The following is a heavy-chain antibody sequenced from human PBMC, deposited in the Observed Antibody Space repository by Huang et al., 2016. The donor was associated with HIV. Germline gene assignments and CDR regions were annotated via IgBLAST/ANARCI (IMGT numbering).Heavy chain of an antibody. CDR1: GYTFSDYA. V-gene: IGHV7-4-1*02. D-gene: IGHD6-19*01. Sequence: QVQLVQSESDLKKPGASVKVSCKVSGYTFSDYAINWVRQAPGQGLEWMGWINTDTGDPTYAPGFRGRFVFSMDTPLSTAFLQISSLESDDSALYYCSSGEKSNGFDHWGQGTLVTVSS. CDR2: INTDTGDP. J-gene: IGHJ4*02. CDR3: SSGEKSNGFDH.